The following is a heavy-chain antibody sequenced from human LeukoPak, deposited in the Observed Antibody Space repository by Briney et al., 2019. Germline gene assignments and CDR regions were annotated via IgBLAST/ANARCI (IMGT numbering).Heavy chain of an antibody. J-gene: IGHJ4*02. D-gene: IGHD5-18*01. CDR3: ARVGFKAGSGYSYGPIDY. V-gene: IGHV3-21*01. CDR2: ISSSSSYI. CDR1: GFTFSSYS. Sequence: GGSLRLSRAASGFTFSSYSMNWVRQAPGKGLEWVSSISSSSSYIYYADSVKGRFTISRDNAKNSLYLQMNSLRAEDTAVYYCARVGFKAGSGYSYGPIDYWGQGTLVTVSS.